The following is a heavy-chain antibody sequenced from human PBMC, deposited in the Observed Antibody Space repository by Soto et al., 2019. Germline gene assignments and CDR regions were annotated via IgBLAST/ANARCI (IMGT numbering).Heavy chain of an antibody. CDR1: GGSISSGGYY. V-gene: IGHV4-31*03. CDR2: IYYSGST. Sequence: SETLSLTCTVSGGSISSGGYYWSWIRQHPGKGLEWIGYIYYSGSTYYNPSLKGRVTISVDTSKNQFSLKLSSVTAADTAVYYCVRETQNREFDYWGQGTLVTVSS. J-gene: IGHJ4*02. CDR3: VRETQNREFDY.